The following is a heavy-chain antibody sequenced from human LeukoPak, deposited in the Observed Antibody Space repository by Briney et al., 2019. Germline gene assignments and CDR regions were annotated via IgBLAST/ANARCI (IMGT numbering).Heavy chain of an antibody. CDR2: IKSKTDGGTT. Sequence: KPGGSLRLSCAASGVTFSRYAMSWVRQAPGKGLEWVGRIKSKTDGGTTDYAAPAKGRFTISRDDSKNTLYLQMNSLKTEDTAVYYCTTEDGGSEDGFDYWGQGTLVTVSS. CDR3: TTEDGGSEDGFDY. V-gene: IGHV3-15*01. D-gene: IGHD3-10*01. CDR1: GVTFSRYA. J-gene: IGHJ4*02.